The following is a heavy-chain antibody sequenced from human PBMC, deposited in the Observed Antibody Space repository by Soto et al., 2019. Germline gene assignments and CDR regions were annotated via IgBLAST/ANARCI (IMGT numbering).Heavy chain of an antibody. Sequence: GESLKISCKGSGYGFTSYWIGWVRQMPGKGLEWMGIIYPGDSDTRYSPSFQGQVTISADKSISTAYLQWSSLKASDTAMYYCARKTGGCSGGSCFDAFDIWGQGTMVTVSS. V-gene: IGHV5-51*01. CDR1: GYGFTSYW. D-gene: IGHD2-15*01. CDR2: IYPGDSDT. J-gene: IGHJ3*02. CDR3: ARKTGGCSGGSCFDAFDI.